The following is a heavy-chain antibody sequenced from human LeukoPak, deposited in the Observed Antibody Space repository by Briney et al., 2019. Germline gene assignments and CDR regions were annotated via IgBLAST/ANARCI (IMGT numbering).Heavy chain of an antibody. CDR3: ARLYPIVVVISPWGAFDI. CDR2: IYPGDSDT. J-gene: IGHJ3*02. V-gene: IGHV5-51*01. Sequence: GESLKISCKGSGYSFANYWIGWVRQMPGKGLEWMGIIYPGDSDTRYSPSFQGQVTISADKSISTAYLQWSSLKASDTAMYYCARLYPIVVVISPWGAFDIWGQGTMVTVSS. CDR1: GYSFANYW. D-gene: IGHD3-22*01.